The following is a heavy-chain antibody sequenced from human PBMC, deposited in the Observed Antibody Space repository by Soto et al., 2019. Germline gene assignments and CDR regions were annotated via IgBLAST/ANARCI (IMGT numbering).Heavy chain of an antibody. CDR1: GGSISSYY. V-gene: IGHV4-59*01. CDR2: IYYSGST. Sequence: SETLSLTCTVSGGSISSYYWSWIRQPPGKGLEWIGYIYYSGSTNYNPSLKSRVTISVDTSKNQFSLKLSSVTAADTAVYYCARATVAGPVGPSFDYWGQGTLGTVSS. D-gene: IGHD6-19*01. J-gene: IGHJ4*02. CDR3: ARATVAGPVGPSFDY.